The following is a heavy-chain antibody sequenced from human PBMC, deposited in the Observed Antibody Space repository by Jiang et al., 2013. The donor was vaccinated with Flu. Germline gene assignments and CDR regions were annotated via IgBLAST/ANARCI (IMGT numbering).Heavy chain of an antibody. Sequence: LLKPSETLSLTCTVSGGSISSSSYYWGWIRQPPGKGLEWIGSIYYSGSTYYNPSLKSRVTISVDTSKNQFSLKLSSVTAADTAVYYCARLGIAAAATVAGGYFQHWGQGHPGHRLL. CDR3: ARLGIAAAATVAGGYFQH. CDR2: IYYSGST. J-gene: IGHJ1*01. V-gene: IGHV4-39*07. CDR1: GGSISSSSYY. D-gene: IGHD6-13*01.